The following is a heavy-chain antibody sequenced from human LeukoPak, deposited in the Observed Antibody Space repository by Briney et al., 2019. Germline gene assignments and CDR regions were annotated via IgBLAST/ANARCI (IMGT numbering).Heavy chain of an antibody. V-gene: IGHV4-59*01. D-gene: IGHD1-26*01. CDR1: GVSIRSYY. CDR2: IHYSGST. J-gene: IGHJ6*02. Sequence: SETLSLTCIVSGVSIRSYYWSWIRQSPGKGLEWIGYIHYSGSTNYNPSLKSRVAISVDTSKNQFSLNLNSVTAADTAIYYCARRDPDSEGVGVWGQGTTVTVSS. CDR3: ARRDPDSEGVGV.